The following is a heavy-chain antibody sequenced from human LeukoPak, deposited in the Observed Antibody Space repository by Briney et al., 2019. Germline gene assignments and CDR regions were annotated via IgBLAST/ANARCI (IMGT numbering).Heavy chain of an antibody. CDR3: AREGDYFGSGSYSKD. D-gene: IGHD3-10*01. CDR2: IYPYNGNT. J-gene: IGHJ4*02. CDR1: GYTFNNYA. Sequence: ASVKVSCKASGYTFNNYAVSWVRQAPGQGLEWMGCIYPYNGNTNYAKNVQGRVTMTTDTSTNTAYMELTSLRSDDTAVYYCAREGDYFGSGSYSKDWGQGTLVTVSS. V-gene: IGHV1-18*01.